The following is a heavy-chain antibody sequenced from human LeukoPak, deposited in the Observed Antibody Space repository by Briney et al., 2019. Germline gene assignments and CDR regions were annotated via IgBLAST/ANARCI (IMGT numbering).Heavy chain of an antibody. CDR2: MNPNSGNT. J-gene: IGHJ5*02. D-gene: IGHD3-10*01. Sequence: ASVKVSCKASGYTFTSYDINWVRQATGQGLEWMGWMNPNSGNTGYAQKFQGRVTMTRNTSISTAYMELSSLRSEDTAVYYCAREVTMVRGGDWFDPWGQGTLVTVSS. CDR3: AREVTMVRGGDWFDP. CDR1: GYTFTSYD. V-gene: IGHV1-8*01.